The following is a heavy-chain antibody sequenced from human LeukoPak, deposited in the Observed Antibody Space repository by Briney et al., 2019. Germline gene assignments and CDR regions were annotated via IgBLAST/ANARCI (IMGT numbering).Heavy chain of an antibody. CDR2: ISDSGDST. D-gene: IGHD5-24*01. Sequence: PGGSLRLSCAVSGFTFSSYAMSWVRQAPGRGLEWVSAISDSGDSTYYADSVKGRFTVSRDNSKNTLYLQTNSLRAEDTAVYYCAKKMTITGWLYYFDYWGQGTLVTVSS. V-gene: IGHV3-23*01. J-gene: IGHJ4*02. CDR3: AKKMTITGWLYYFDY. CDR1: GFTFSSYA.